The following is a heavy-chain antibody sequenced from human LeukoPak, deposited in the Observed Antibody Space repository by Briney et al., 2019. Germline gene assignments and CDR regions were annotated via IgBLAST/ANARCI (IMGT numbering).Heavy chain of an antibody. J-gene: IGHJ4*02. Sequence: PSETLSLTCAVYGESFSGYYWNWIRQPPGKGLEWIGEINHSGSTTNHNPSLKSRVTMSVDTSKNQFSLKLSSVTAADTAAYYCARDMRTAAGTFFDYWGQGTLVTVSS. CDR3: ARDMRTAAGTFFDY. CDR1: GESFSGYY. V-gene: IGHV4-34*01. CDR2: INHSGSTT. D-gene: IGHD6-13*01.